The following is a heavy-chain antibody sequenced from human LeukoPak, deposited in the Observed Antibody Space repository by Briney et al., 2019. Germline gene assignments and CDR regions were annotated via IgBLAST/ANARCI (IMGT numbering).Heavy chain of an antibody. CDR1: GFTFSSYS. CDR2: ISSSSSTI. Sequence: PGGSLRLSCAASGFTFSSYSMNWVRQAPGKGLEWVSYISSSSSTIYYADSVKGRFTISRDNSKNTLYLQMNSLRAEDTAVYYCAKAHESSYCSGGSCYGEYYYYYMDVWGKGTTVTISS. V-gene: IGHV3-48*01. J-gene: IGHJ6*03. D-gene: IGHD2-15*01. CDR3: AKAHESSYCSGGSCYGEYYYYYMDV.